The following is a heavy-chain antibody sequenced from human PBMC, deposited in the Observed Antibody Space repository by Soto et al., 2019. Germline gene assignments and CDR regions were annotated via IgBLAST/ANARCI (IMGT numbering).Heavy chain of an antibody. V-gene: IGHV3-30*18. J-gene: IGHJ6*02. CDR3: ANALCGGDCYSYYYYGMDV. CDR2: ISYDGSNK. D-gene: IGHD2-21*02. CDR1: GFTFSSYG. Sequence: GGSLRLSCAASGFTFSSYGMHWVRQAPGKGLEWVAVISYDGSNKYYADSVKGRFTISRDNSKNTLYLQMNSLRAEDTAVYYCANALCGGDCYSYYYYGMDVWGQGTTVTVSS.